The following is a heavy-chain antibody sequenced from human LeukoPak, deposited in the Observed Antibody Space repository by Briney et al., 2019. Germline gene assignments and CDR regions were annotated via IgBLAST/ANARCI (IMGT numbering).Heavy chain of an antibody. Sequence: TGGSLRLSCAASGFNFNDYDINWVRQVPGKGLEWVSGINWNSVHIGYADSVKGRFTISRGNAQKSVHLQMFSLRPEDTALYYCSTSRPDRFIDSWGQGTLVTVST. V-gene: IGHV3-9*01. CDR1: GFNFNDYD. J-gene: IGHJ4*02. D-gene: IGHD1-14*01. CDR2: INWNSVHI. CDR3: STSRPDRFIDS.